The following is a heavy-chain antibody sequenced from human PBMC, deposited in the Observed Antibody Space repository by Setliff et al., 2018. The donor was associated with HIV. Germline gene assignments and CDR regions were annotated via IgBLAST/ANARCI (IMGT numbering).Heavy chain of an antibody. CDR3: ATRPPTDH. Sequence: PGGALRLSCAASGFTFSSYSMTWVRQAPGKGLAWVASISSDSKYIPYADSVKGRFTISRDNAKNSLYLQMKSLRGEDTAVHYCATRPPTDHWGQGTLVTVSS. V-gene: IGHV3-21*06. J-gene: IGHJ4*02. CDR1: GFTFSSYS. CDR2: ISSDSKYI.